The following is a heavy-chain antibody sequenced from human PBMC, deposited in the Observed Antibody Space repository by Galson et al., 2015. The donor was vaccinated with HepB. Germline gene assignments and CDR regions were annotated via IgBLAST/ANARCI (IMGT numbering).Heavy chain of an antibody. CDR1: GFTFRDYY. D-gene: IGHD2-2*01. CDR2: ISSGADTI. J-gene: IGHJ3*02. Sequence: SLRLSCAASGFTFRDYYMSWIRQAPGKGLEWVSYISSGADTIYYPDSVEGRFTISRDDAKNSLYLQMNSLRADDTAVYYCARVGCSSTSCRWGPFDIWGQGTMVTVSS. V-gene: IGHV3-11*01. CDR3: ARVGCSSTSCRWGPFDI.